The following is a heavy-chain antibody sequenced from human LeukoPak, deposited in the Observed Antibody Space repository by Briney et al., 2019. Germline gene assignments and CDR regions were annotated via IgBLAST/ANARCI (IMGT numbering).Heavy chain of an antibody. Sequence: SETLSLTCAVYGGSFSGYYWSWLRQPPGKGLEWVGEINHSGSTNYNPSLKSRVTISVDTSKNQFALKLSSVTAADTALYYCARDAYYYDSSGSTRYFQHWGQGTLVTVSS. CDR3: ARDAYYYDSSGSTRYFQH. CDR1: GGSFSGYY. J-gene: IGHJ1*01. CDR2: INHSGST. D-gene: IGHD3-22*01. V-gene: IGHV4-34*01.